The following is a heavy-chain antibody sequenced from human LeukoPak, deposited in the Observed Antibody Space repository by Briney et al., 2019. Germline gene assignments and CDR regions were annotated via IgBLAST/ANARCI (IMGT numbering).Heavy chain of an antibody. V-gene: IGHV4-59*01. CDR2: VDYSGST. D-gene: IGHD6-19*01. CDR1: GDSFSTYY. Sequence: PSETLSLTCTVSGDSFSTYYWSWVRQPPGKELEWIGYVDYSGSTNYNASLKSRLTISIDTSMNQYSLRLSSVTAADTALYYCARVGDSSGWAYYYYYYMDVWGKGTTVTVSS. CDR3: ARVGDSSGWAYYYYYYMDV. J-gene: IGHJ6*03.